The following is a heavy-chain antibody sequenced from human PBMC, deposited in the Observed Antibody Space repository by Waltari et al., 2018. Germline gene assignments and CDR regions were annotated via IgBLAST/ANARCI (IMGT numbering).Heavy chain of an antibody. CDR3: ARDLGRGLFLDS. D-gene: IGHD2-15*01. V-gene: IGHV4-4*02. Sequence: QLQLQESGPGLVKPSGTLSLTCVVSGGSMSGNSWWSWVRQSPEKGLEWVGQVHRSGRTNYNPSFASRAIVSRDTAMNQFSLRILSATAADTAVYYCARDLGRGLFLDSWGQGTLVTVSP. CDR1: GGSMSGNSW. CDR2: VHRSGRT. J-gene: IGHJ4*02.